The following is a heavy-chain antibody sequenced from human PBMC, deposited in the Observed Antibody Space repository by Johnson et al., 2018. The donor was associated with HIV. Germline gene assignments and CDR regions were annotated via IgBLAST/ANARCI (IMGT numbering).Heavy chain of an antibody. V-gene: IGHV3-20*04. D-gene: IGHD1-1*01. J-gene: IGHJ3*02. CDR2: ISWKSGSI. CDR1: GFTVSNNY. Sequence: EVQLVESGGGLIQPGGSLRLSCAASGFTVSNNYMSWVRQAPGKGLEWVSGISWKSGSIGYADSVKGRFTISRDNAKNSLYLQMNSLRAEDTALYYCARGTRMNGVDAFDIWGQGTMVTVSS. CDR3: ARGTRMNGVDAFDI.